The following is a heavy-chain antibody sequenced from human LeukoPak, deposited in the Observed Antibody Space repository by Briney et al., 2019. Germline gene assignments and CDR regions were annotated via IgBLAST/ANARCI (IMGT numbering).Heavy chain of an antibody. J-gene: IGHJ6*03. CDR3: AKGREPHSSGYYASTYYYYYMDV. D-gene: IGHD3-22*01. V-gene: IGHV3-53*01. CDR2: IYSGGST. CDR1: GFTVSSNY. Sequence: GGSLRLSCAASGFTVSSNYMSWVRQAPGKGLEWVSVIYSGGSTYYADSVKGRFTISRDNSKNTLYLQMNSLRAEDTAVYYCAKGREPHSSGYYASTYYYYYMDVWGKGTTVAVSS.